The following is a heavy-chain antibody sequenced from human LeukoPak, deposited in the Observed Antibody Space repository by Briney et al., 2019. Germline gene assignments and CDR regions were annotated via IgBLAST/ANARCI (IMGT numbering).Heavy chain of an antibody. Sequence: PGGSLRLSCAASGFTVSSNYMSWVRQAPGKGLEWVSVIYSGGSTYYADSVKGRFTISRDNSKNTLYLQMNSPRAEDTAVYYCARGGSGGTIFGVVTLFYFDYWGQGTLVTVSS. V-gene: IGHV3-66*02. CDR1: GFTVSSNY. CDR3: ARGGSGGTIFGVVTLFYFDY. J-gene: IGHJ4*02. CDR2: IYSGGST. D-gene: IGHD3-3*01.